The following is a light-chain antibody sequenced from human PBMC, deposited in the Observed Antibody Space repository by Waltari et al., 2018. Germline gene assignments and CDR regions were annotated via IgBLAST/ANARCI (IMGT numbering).Light chain of an antibody. Sequence: TQSPAILSVSPGERATLSCRASQSVGSDFAWYQQRPGQPPRLLIDSASARATDFQDRFSGRGSGTYFTLTISSLQPEDFVLYYCHQYNNWPGTFGQGTKLEI. CDR3: HQYNNWPGT. V-gene: IGKV3D-15*01. J-gene: IGKJ2*01. CDR1: QSVGSD. CDR2: SAS.